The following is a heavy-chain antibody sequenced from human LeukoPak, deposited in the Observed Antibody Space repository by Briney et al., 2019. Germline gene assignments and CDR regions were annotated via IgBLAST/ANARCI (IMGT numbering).Heavy chain of an antibody. CDR1: GGSISSYY. J-gene: IGHJ4*02. D-gene: IGHD1-20*01. CDR3: AREWDNWNDRGFDY. Sequence: PSETPSLTCTVSGGSISSYYWSWIRQPPGKGLEWIGYIYYSGSTNYNPSLKSRVTISVDTSKNQFSLKLSSVTAADTAVYYCAREWDNWNDRGFDYWGQGTLVTVSS. CDR2: IYYSGST. V-gene: IGHV4-59*01.